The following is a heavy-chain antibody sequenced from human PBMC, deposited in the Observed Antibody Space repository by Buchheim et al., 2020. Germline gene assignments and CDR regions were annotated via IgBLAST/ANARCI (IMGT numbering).Heavy chain of an antibody. CDR3: ARAQTVGAYYYYGMDV. CDR1: GFTFSSYD. D-gene: IGHD1-26*01. CDR2: IGTAGDT. J-gene: IGHJ6*02. V-gene: IGHV3-13*01. Sequence: EVQLVESGGGLVQPGGSLRLSCAASGFTFSSYDMHWVRQATGKGLEWVSAIGTAGDTYYPGSVKGRFTISRENAKNSLYLQMNSLRAGDTAVYYCARAQTVGAYYYYGMDVWGQGTT.